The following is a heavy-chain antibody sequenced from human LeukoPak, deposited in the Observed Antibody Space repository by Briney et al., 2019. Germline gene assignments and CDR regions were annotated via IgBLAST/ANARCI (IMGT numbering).Heavy chain of an antibody. J-gene: IGHJ6*02. V-gene: IGHV4-34*01. Sequence: SETLSLTCAVYGGSFSGYYWSWIRQPPGKGLEWIGEINHSGSTNYNPSLKSRVTISVDTSKNQFSLKLSSVTAADTAVYYCARGHYYYGMDVWGQGTTVTVSS. CDR2: INHSGST. CDR3: ARGHYYYGMDV. CDR1: GGSFSGYY.